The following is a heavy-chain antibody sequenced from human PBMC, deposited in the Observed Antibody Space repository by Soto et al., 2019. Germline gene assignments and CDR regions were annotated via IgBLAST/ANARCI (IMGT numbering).Heavy chain of an antibody. V-gene: IGHV3-48*01. CDR3: ARGILTCYKLSRRAEASHI. CDR1: GFTFSSYS. D-gene: IGHD3-9*01. CDR2: ISSSSSTI. Sequence: PGGSLRLSCAASGFTFSSYSMNWVRQAPGKGLEWVSYISSSSSTIYYADSVKGRFTISRDNAKNSLYLQMNSLRAEDTAVYYCARGILTCYKLSRRAEASHIWARGTMDTGSS. J-gene: IGHJ3*02.